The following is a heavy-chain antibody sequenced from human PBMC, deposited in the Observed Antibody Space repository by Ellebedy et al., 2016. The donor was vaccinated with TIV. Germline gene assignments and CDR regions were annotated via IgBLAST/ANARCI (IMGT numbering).Heavy chain of an antibody. CDR1: GYSFTSFY. J-gene: IGHJ5*02. CDR3: ARAETAPIDP. Sequence: AASVKVSCKASGYSFTSFYIHWVRQAPGQGLEWMGIINPSGGSTIYAQKFQGRVTMTRDTSTSTVYMELSSLRSEDTAVYYCARAETAPIDPWGQGTLVTVSS. CDR2: INPSGGST. D-gene: IGHD5-18*01. V-gene: IGHV1-46*01.